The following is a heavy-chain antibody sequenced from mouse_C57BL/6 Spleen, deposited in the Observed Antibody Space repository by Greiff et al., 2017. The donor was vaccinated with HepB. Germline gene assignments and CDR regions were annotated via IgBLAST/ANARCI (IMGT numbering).Heavy chain of an antibody. CDR2: ISYDGSN. V-gene: IGHV3-6*01. J-gene: IGHJ2*01. CDR3: ARGGYDRAFYYFDY. Sequence: EVKLEESGPGLVKPSQSLSLTCSVTGYSITSGYYWNWIRQFPGNKLEWMGYISYDGSNNYNPSLKNRISLTRDTSKNQFFLKLNSVTTEDTATYYCARGGYDRAFYYFDYWGQGTTLTVSS. D-gene: IGHD2-2*01. CDR1: GYSITSGYY.